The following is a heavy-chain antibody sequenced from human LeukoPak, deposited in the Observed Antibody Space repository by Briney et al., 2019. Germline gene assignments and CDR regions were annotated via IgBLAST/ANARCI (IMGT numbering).Heavy chain of an antibody. Sequence: SETLSLTCTVSGGSISSGDYYWSWIRQPPGKGLEWIGYIYYSRSTYYNPSLKSRVTISVDTSKNQFSLKLSSVTAADTAVYYCARDYLVMRDYYGSGSYNYYYGMDVWGQGTTVTVSS. CDR2: IYYSRST. V-gene: IGHV4-30-4*01. CDR1: GGSISSGDYY. D-gene: IGHD3-10*01. J-gene: IGHJ6*02. CDR3: ARDYLVMRDYYGSGSYNYYYGMDV.